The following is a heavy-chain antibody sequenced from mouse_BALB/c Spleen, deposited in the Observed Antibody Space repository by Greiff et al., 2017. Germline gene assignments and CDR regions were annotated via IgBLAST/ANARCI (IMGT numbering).Heavy chain of an antibody. CDR3: ARHEGLHYAMDY. V-gene: IGHV5-12-1*01. CDR2: ISSGGGST. J-gene: IGHJ4*01. Sequence: EVKLMESGGGLVKPGGSLKLSCAASGFAFSSYDMSWVRQTPEKRLEWVAYISSGGGSTYYPDTVKGRFTISRDNAKNTLYLQMSSLKSEDTAMYYCARHEGLHYAMDYWGQGTSVTVSS. D-gene: IGHD2-4*01. CDR1: GFAFSSYD.